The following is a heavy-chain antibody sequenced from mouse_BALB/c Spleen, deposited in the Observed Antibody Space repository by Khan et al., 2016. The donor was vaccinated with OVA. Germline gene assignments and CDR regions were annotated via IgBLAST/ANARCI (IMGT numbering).Heavy chain of an antibody. CDR2: ISDGGSYT. CDR3: ARAGYGGFAY. Sequence: EVELVEPGGGLVKPGGSLKLSCAASRFTFSDYYMYWVCLFLEKRLEWVATISDGGSYTYYPDSVKGRFTISRDNAKNNLYLQMSSLKSEDTAMYYCARAGYGGFAYWGQGTLVTVSA. D-gene: IGHD1-1*02. V-gene: IGHV5-4*02. J-gene: IGHJ3*01. CDR1: RFTFSDYY.